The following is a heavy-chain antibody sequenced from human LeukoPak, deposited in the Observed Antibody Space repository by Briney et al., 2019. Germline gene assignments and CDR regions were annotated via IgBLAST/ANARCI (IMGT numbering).Heavy chain of an antibody. D-gene: IGHD5-18*01. J-gene: IGHJ3*02. CDR2: ISGSGGST. CDR1: GLTFSSYA. V-gene: IGHV3-23*01. CDR3: AKAVQLWLSLDAFDI. Sequence: PGGSLRLSCAASGLTFSSYAMSWVRQAPGKGLEWVSAISGSGGSTYYADSVKGRFTISRDNSKNTLYLQMNSLRAEDTAVYYCAKAVQLWLSLDAFDIWGQGTMVTVSS.